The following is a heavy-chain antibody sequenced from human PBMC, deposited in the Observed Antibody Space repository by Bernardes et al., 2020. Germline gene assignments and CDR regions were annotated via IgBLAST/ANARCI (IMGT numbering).Heavy chain of an antibody. CDR3: ARTPVTPGNYYYYGMDV. V-gene: IGHV6-1*01. CDR1: GDSVSSNSAA. D-gene: IGHD4-17*01. CDR2: TYYRSKWYN. Sequence: SQTLSLTCAISGDSVSSNSAAWNWIRQSPSRGLEWLGRTYYRSKWYNDYAVSVKSRITINPDTSKNQFSLQLNSVTPEDTAVYYCARTPVTPGNYYYYGMDVWGQGTTVTVSS. J-gene: IGHJ6*02.